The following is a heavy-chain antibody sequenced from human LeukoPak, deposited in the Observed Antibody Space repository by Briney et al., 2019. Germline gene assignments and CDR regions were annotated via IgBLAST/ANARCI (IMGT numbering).Heavy chain of an antibody. J-gene: IGHJ4*02. CDR2: INGGGDIT. V-gene: IGHV3-23*01. Sequence: GGSLRLSCEGSRYSFDSYAMTWVCQAPGKGLEWVSSINGGGDITYYAEFVKGRFTVSRDNSKNTLLLQMNSLRAEDTAVFYCAKRYGDSTGWFFDFWGQGSLVTVSS. CDR3: AKRYGDSTGWFFDF. D-gene: IGHD6-13*01. CDR1: RYSFDSYA.